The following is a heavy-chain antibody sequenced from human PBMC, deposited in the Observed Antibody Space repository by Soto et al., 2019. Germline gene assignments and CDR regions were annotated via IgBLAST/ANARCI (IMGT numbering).Heavy chain of an antibody. CDR1: GFTFSSYA. CDR3: AKSPPRDGSYHYAFDI. Sequence: EVQLLESGGGLVQPGGSLRLSCAASGFTFSSYAMSWVRQAPGKGLEWVSAISGSGGSTYYADPVKGRFTISRDNSKNTLYLQMNSLRAEDTAVYYCAKSPPRDGSYHYAFDIWGQGTMVTVSS. D-gene: IGHD1-26*01. CDR2: ISGSGGST. J-gene: IGHJ3*02. V-gene: IGHV3-23*01.